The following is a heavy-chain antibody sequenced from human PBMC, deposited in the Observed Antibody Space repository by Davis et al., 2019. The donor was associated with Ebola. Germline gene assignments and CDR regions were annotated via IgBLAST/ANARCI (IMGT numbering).Heavy chain of an antibody. D-gene: IGHD6-19*01. CDR1: GGSISSSY. CDR3: ARDSRWLVPGTYYYYGMDV. V-gene: IGHV4-59*01. CDR2: IYYSESS. J-gene: IGHJ6*02. Sequence: SETLSLTCTVSGGSISSSYWSWIRQPPGKGLKWIGYIYYSESSNYNPSLKSRVTISVDTSKNHFSLKLSSVTAADTAVYYCARDSRWLVPGTYYYYGMDVWGQGTTVTVSS.